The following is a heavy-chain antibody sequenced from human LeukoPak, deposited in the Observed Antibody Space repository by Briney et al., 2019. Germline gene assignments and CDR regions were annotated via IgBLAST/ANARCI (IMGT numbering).Heavy chain of an antibody. J-gene: IGHJ4*02. CDR2: IYHNGKT. V-gene: IGHV4-59*01. Sequence: SETLSLTCTVSGGSFSNDYWSWIRQPPGKGLEWIGYIYHNGKTNYNPSLRSRLTISLDTSKTQFSLDLNSMTAADTAIYYCARASERIGFFDYWGQGILVTVSS. CDR3: ARASERIGFFDY. D-gene: IGHD2-2*03. CDR1: GGSFSNDY.